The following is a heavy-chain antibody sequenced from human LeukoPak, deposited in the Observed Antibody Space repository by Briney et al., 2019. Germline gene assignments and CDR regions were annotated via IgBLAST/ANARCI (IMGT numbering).Heavy chain of an antibody. Sequence: GGSLRLSCAASGFTFSSYGMSWVRQAPGKGLEWVSAISGSGGSTYYADSVKGRFTISRDNSRNTLYLQMNSLRAEDTAVYYCAKAPVTTCRGAYCYPFDYWGQGTLVTVSS. CDR2: ISGSGGST. V-gene: IGHV3-23*01. CDR1: GFTFSSYG. CDR3: AKAPVTTCRGAYCYPFDY. D-gene: IGHD2-21*01. J-gene: IGHJ4*02.